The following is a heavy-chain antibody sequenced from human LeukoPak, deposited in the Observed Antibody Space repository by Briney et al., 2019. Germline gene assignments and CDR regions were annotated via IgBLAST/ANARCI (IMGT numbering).Heavy chain of an antibody. V-gene: IGHV4-28*01. D-gene: IGHD1-26*01. J-gene: IGHJ3*02. CDR1: GYSISSSNW. CDR3: ARSDLIVGLGAFDI. CDR2: IYYSGST. Sequence: SETLSLTCAVSGYSISSSNWWGWIRQPPGKGLEWIGYIYYSGSTNYNPSLKSRVTISVDTSKNQLSLKLSSVTAADTAVYYCARSDLIVGLGAFDIWGQGTMVTVSS.